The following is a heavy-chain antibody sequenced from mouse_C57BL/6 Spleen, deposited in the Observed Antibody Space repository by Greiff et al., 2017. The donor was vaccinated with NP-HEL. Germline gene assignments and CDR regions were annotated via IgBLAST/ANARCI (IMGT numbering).Heavy chain of an antibody. Sequence: QVQLQQSGPELVKPGASVKLSCKASGYTFTSYDINWVKQRPGQGLEWIGWIYPRDGSTKYNEKFKGKATLTVDTSSSTAYMELHSLTSEDSAVYFCARGGDYYGSRTGYFDYWGQGTTLTVSS. D-gene: IGHD1-1*01. CDR3: ARGGDYYGSRTGYFDY. J-gene: IGHJ2*01. CDR2: IYPRDGST. V-gene: IGHV1-85*01. CDR1: GYTFTSYD.